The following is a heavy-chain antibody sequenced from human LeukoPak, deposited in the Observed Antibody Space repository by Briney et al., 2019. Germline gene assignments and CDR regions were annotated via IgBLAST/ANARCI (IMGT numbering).Heavy chain of an antibody. V-gene: IGHV3-23*01. CDR1: GFTFSSYW. D-gene: IGHD2-8*02. Sequence: AGGSLRLSCAASGFTFSSYWMSWVRQAPGKGLEWVSSISGSGGSTYYADSVKGRFTISRDNSKNTLYLQMNSLRAEDTAVYYCAKVDTGGFYPPYYFDYWGQGTLVTVSS. CDR3: AKVDTGGFYPPYYFDY. J-gene: IGHJ4*02. CDR2: ISGSGGST.